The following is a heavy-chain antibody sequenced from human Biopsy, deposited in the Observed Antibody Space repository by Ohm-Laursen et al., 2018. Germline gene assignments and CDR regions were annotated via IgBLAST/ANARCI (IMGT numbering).Heavy chain of an antibody. CDR2: INLKIRDT. CDR3: ARGRRHCSGTCSRWYFDL. D-gene: IGHD2-2*01. J-gene: IGHJ2*01. V-gene: IGHV1-2*02. CDR1: GYTFTALS. Sequence: SRQPSGYTFTALSAHWRRQARGEGIECIGWINLKIRDTEDTLNFEGRVYLARDTSISTAYMDLSRLRSDDTAVYYCARGRRHCSGTCSRWYFDLWGRGTLVTVSS.